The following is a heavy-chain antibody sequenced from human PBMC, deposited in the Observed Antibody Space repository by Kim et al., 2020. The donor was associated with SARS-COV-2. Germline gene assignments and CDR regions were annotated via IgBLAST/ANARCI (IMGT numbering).Heavy chain of an antibody. CDR2: ISWNSGTI. CDR1: GFTFDDYA. V-gene: IGHV3-9*03. J-gene: IGHJ6*01. Sequence: GGSLRLSCAASGFTFDDYAMHWVRQAPGKGLEWVSGISWNSGTIGYADSVKGRFTISRDNAKNSLYLQMNSLRTEDMALYYCAKSKSTMFQGVLYGMDV. D-gene: IGHD3-10*01. CDR3: AKSKSTMFQGVLYGMDV.